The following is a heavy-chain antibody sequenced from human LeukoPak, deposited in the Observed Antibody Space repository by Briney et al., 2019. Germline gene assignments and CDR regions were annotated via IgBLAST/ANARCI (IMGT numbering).Heavy chain of an antibody. J-gene: IGHJ4*02. CDR2: ISGSGGST. Sequence: GSLRLSCAAPGFTFSSYAMSWVPQAPGRGLEWVSAISGSGGSTYYADSVKGRFTISRDNSKNTLYLQMNSLRAEDTAVYYCAKAGSSWLDLDYWGQGTLVTVSS. V-gene: IGHV3-23*01. D-gene: IGHD6-13*01. CDR3: AKAGSSWLDLDY. CDR1: GFTFSSYA.